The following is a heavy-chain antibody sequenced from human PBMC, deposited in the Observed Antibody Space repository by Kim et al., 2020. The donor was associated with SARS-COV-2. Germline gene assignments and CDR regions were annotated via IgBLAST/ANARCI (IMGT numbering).Heavy chain of an antibody. V-gene: IGHV1-69*13. D-gene: IGHD2-15*01. CDR3: ARDRGSLGGMDV. J-gene: IGHJ6*02. CDR1: GGTFSQYG. Sequence: SVKVSCKASGGTFSQYGISWVRQAPGQGLEWMGAIIPIFGTTHYAPKFQGRVTITADEFTNTANMELTSLTSGDTAVYYCARDRGSLGGMDVWGQGTTVTVTS. CDR2: IIPIFGTT.